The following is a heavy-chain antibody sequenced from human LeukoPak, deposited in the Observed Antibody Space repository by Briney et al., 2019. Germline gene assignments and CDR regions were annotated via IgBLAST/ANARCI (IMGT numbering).Heavy chain of an antibody. CDR2: IYYSGST. CDR1: GGSISGSSYY. Sequence: SETLSLTCTVSGGSISGSSYYWGWIRQPPGKGLEWIGSIYYSGSTYYNPSLKSRVTISVDTSKNQFSLKLSSVTAADTAVYYCARRRITIFGVVIGDFDYWGQGTLVTVSS. V-gene: IGHV4-39*01. J-gene: IGHJ4*02. D-gene: IGHD3-3*01. CDR3: ARRRITIFGVVIGDFDY.